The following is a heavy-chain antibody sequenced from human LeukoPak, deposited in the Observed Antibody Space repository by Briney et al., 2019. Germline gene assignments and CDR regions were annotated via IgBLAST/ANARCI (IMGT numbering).Heavy chain of an antibody. V-gene: IGHV4-59*12. Sequence: SETLSLTCTVSGGSISSYYWSWIRQPPGKGLEWIGYIYYSGSTNYNPSLKSRVTISVDTSKNQFSLKLSSVTAADTAVYYCARGHVVISAARRGPFDYWGQGTLVTVSS. D-gene: IGHD6-6*01. CDR1: GGSISSYY. J-gene: IGHJ4*02. CDR2: IYYSGST. CDR3: ARGHVVISAARRGPFDY.